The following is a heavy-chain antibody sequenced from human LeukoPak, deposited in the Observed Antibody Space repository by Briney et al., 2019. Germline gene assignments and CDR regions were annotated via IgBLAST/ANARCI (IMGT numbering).Heavy chain of an antibody. CDR2: IYYSGST. J-gene: IGHJ6*02. CDR3: ARATATYYYYGMDV. Sequence: SETLSLTCAVYGGSFSGYYWSWIRQPPGKGLEWIGYIYYSGSTNYNPSLKSRVTISVDTSKNQFSLKLSSVTAADTAVYYCARATATYYYYGMDVWGQGTTVTVSS. V-gene: IGHV4-59*08. CDR1: GGSFSGYY. D-gene: IGHD5-18*01.